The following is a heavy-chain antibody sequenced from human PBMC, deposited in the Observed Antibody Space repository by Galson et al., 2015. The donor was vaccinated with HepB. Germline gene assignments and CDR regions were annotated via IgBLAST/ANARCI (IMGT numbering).Heavy chain of an antibody. V-gene: IGHV3-73*01. J-gene: IGHJ4*02. CDR3: FGEGGY. Sequence: SLRLSCAASGFTFSGSDVHWVRQASGKGLEWVGHIRGKPNNYATAYAASVKGRFTISRDDSETTAYLQMSTLRTEDTAVDYFFGEGGYWGQGTLFTVSS. D-gene: IGHD3-3*01. CDR1: GFTFSGSD. CDR2: IRGKPNNYAT.